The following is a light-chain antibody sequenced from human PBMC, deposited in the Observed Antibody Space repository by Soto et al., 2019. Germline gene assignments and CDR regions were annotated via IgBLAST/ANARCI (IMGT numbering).Light chain of an antibody. CDR1: QSVSSN. J-gene: IGKJ4*01. CDR3: QQYNNCPPLT. Sequence: EIVMTQSPATLSVSPGERATLSCRASQSVSSNLAWYQQKPGQAPRLLIYGASTRATGSPARFSGSGSGTEFTLTISSLQSEDFAVYYCQQYNNCPPLTFGGGTEVEIK. CDR2: GAS. V-gene: IGKV3-15*01.